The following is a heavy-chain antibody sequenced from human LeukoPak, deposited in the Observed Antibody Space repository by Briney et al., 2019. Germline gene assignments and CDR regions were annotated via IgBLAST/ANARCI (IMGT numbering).Heavy chain of an antibody. Sequence: GGSLRLSCAASGFTFSSYGMHWVRQAPGKGLEWVAFIRYDGSNKYYADSVKGRFTISRDNSKNTLYLQMNSLRAEDTAVYYCAKDGHPPGPLPNFSSGWLYYFDYWGQGTLVTVSS. V-gene: IGHV3-30*02. CDR3: AKDGHPPGPLPNFSSGWLYYFDY. D-gene: IGHD6-19*01. CDR2: IRYDGSNK. J-gene: IGHJ4*02. CDR1: GFTFSSYG.